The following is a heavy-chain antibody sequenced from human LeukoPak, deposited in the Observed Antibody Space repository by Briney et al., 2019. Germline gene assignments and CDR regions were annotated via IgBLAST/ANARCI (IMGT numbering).Heavy chain of an antibody. J-gene: IGHJ5*02. D-gene: IGHD3-3*01. Sequence: ASVKVSCKASGYTFTGYYMHWVRQAPGQGVEWMGRINPNSSGTNYAHKFQGRVTMTRGTSISTAYMELSRLRAGSTAVYYCARDHGQLRLFEWSRMVWFHPWGQGPLVTVSS. CDR2: INPNSSGT. V-gene: IGHV1-2*06. CDR3: ARDHGQLRLFEWSRMVWFHP. CDR1: GYTFTGYY.